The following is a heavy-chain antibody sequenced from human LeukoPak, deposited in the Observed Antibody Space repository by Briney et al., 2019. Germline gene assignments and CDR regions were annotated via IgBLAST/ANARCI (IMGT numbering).Heavy chain of an antibody. D-gene: IGHD2-2*01. Sequence: GGSLRLSCAASGFTFSSYGMHWVRQASGKGLEWVAVISYDGSNKYYADSVKGRFTISRDNSKNTLYLQMNSLRAEDTAVYYCAKAPYRYCSSTSCSEDYWGQGTLVTVSS. CDR3: AKAPYRYCSSTSCSEDY. CDR1: GFTFSSYG. CDR2: ISYDGSNK. V-gene: IGHV3-30*18. J-gene: IGHJ4*02.